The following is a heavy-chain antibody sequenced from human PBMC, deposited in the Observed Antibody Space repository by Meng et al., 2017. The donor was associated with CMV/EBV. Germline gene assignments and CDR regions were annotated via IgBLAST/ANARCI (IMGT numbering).Heavy chain of an antibody. CDR1: GGSFSGYY. CDR2: INHSGST. CDR3: ARGHRYCSSTSCYLYYGMDV. J-gene: IGHJ6*02. D-gene: IGHD2-2*01. Sequence: SETLSLTCAVYGGSFSGYYWSWIRQPPGKGLEWIGEINHSGSTNYNPSPKSRVTISVDTSKNQFSLKLSSVTAADTAVYYCARGHRYCSSTSCYLYYGMDVWGQGTTVTVSS. V-gene: IGHV4-34*01.